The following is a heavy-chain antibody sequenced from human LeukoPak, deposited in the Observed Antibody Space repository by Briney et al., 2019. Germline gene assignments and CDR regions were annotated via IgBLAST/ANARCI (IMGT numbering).Heavy chain of an antibody. CDR1: GFTFTSSV. V-gene: IGHV1-58*01. CDR2: IVVGSGNT. CDR3: AAGYFDTPDY. Sequence: TSVKVSCKASGFTFTSSVVQWVQPARGQRLEWIGWIVVGSGNTNYAQKFQERVTITRDMSTSTAYMELSSLRSEDTAVYYCAAGYFDTPDYWGQGTLVTVSS. D-gene: IGHD3-22*01. J-gene: IGHJ4*02.